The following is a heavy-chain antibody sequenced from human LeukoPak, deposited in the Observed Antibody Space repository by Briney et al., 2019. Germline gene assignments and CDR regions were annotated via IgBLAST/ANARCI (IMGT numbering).Heavy chain of an antibody. J-gene: IGHJ4*02. CDR3: VKGGATRGRFEN. V-gene: IGHV3-7*01. CDR2: MNEDGSEI. CDR1: GFRFNVQT. Sequence: GGSLRLSCVASGFRFNVQTMSWIRQAPGKGLDWVASMNEDGSEIRYVDSVKGRFTISRDNSKNSLYLQMNSLRADDTGVYRCVKGGATRGRFENWGQGTLVTVSS. D-gene: IGHD1-26*01.